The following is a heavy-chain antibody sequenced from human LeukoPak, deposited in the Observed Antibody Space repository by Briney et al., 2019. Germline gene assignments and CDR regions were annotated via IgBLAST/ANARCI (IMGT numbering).Heavy chain of an antibody. J-gene: IGHJ4*02. CDR1: GVSISSGGYS. Sequence: PSETLSLTCAVSGVSISSGGYSWSWIRQPPGKGLEWIGYIYHSGSTYYNPSLKSRVTISVDRSKNQFSPKLSSVTAADTAVYYCARVGSGRGYLEYFDYWGQGTLVTVSS. D-gene: IGHD3-22*01. CDR2: IYHSGST. CDR3: ARVGSGRGYLEYFDY. V-gene: IGHV4-30-2*01.